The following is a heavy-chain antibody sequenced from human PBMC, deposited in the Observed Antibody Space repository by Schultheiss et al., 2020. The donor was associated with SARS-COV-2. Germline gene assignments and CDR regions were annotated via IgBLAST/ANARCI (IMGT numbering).Heavy chain of an antibody. V-gene: IGHV1-8*02. CDR1: GGTFSSYA. Sequence: ASVKVSCKASGGTFSSYAISWVRQAPGQGLEWMGWINPNSGGTNYAQKFQGWVTMTRNTSISTAYMELSSLRSEDTAVYYCARGRGFWELGSGGGDMDVWGQGTTVTVSS. J-gene: IGHJ6*02. CDR2: INPNSGGT. D-gene: IGHD3-10*01. CDR3: ARGRGFWELGSGGGDMDV.